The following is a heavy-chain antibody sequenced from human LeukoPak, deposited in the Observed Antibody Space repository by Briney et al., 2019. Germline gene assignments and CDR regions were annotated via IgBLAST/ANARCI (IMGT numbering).Heavy chain of an antibody. V-gene: IGHV3-9*01. CDR3: ARSGWSIPGFQH. J-gene: IGHJ1*01. CDR1: GFTFDDYA. Sequence: SLRLSCAASGFTFDDYATHWVRQAPGKGLEWVSGISWNSGSIGYADSVKGRFTISRDNAKNSLYLQMNSLRAEDTALYYCARSGWSIPGFQHWGQGTLVTVSS. D-gene: IGHD6-19*01. CDR2: ISWNSGSI.